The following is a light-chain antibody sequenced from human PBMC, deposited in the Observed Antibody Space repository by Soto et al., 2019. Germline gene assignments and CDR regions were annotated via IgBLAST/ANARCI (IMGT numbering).Light chain of an antibody. Sequence: QSVLTQPPSVSGAPGQRVTISCTGSSSNIGARYDVHWYQQLPRTAPKLLIYGNNNRPSGVPDRFSGSKSGTSASLAITGLQAEDEADYYCQSYDSSLSCFVFGTGTKLTVL. CDR1: SSNIGARYD. J-gene: IGLJ1*01. CDR2: GNN. CDR3: QSYDSSLSCFV. V-gene: IGLV1-40*01.